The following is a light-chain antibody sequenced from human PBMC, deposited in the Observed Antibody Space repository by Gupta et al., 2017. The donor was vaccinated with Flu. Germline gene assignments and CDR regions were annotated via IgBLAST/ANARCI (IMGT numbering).Light chain of an antibody. V-gene: IGLV3-19*01. CDR2: GDN. Sequence: TARTATQGDSVSYNFASWYQQEPGKAPFLMIYGDNNRPSGFPDRFSGSNSGNTASLTISGAQADDEAEYYCYSRDSSGTYVVFGAGTKLTVL. J-gene: IGLJ2*01. CDR1: SVSYNF. CDR3: YSRDSSGTYVV.